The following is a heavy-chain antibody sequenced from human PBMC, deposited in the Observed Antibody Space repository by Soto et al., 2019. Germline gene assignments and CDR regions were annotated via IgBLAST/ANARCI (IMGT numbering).Heavy chain of an antibody. CDR1: GFTFSSYA. CDR2: ISGSGGST. J-gene: IGHJ6*02. Sequence: GGSLRLSCAASGFTFSSYAMSWVRQSPGKGLEWVSSISGSGGSTYYADSVKGRFTISRDNSKNTLYLQMNSLRAEDTAVYYCERAMGRRYCSGGRLNVGIDVWGQGNRVTVSS. CDR3: ERAMGRRYCSGGRLNVGIDV. D-gene: IGHD2-15*01. V-gene: IGHV3-23*01.